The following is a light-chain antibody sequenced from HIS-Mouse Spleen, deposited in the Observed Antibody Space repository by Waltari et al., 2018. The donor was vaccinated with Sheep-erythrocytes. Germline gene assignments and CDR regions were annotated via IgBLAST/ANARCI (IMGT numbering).Light chain of an antibody. CDR1: SSTTVSNT. Sequence: QSVLTQPPSASGTPGQRVTISCPGRSSTTVSNTVTWYQQLPGTAPKRLIYSNNQRPSGVPDRFSGSKSGTSASLAISGLQSEDEADYYCAAWDDSLNGYVFGTGTKVTVL. V-gene: IGLV1-44*01. CDR2: SNN. CDR3: AAWDDSLNGYV. J-gene: IGLJ1*01.